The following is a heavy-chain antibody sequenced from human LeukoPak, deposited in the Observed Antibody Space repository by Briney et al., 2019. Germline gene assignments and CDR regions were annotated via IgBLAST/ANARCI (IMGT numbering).Heavy chain of an antibody. J-gene: IGHJ4*02. CDR1: GFTLSSYN. CDR2: ISWRNIDI. V-gene: IGHV3-21*01. CDR3: VWDDFTY. D-gene: IGHD3-3*01. Sequence: GGSLRLSCAASGFTLSSYNMKWVRQAPGKGLEWVSSISWRNIDIEYADSVKGRFTISRDNAKKSLYLQMNNLRVEDTAVYYCVWDDFTYWGQGTLVTVSS.